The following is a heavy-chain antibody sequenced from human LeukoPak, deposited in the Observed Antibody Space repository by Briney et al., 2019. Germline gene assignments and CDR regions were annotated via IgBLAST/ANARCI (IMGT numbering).Heavy chain of an antibody. J-gene: IGHJ4*02. CDR3: VKGWYYYGSGSYVFDY. CDR2: ITGSGGST. V-gene: IGHV3-23*01. D-gene: IGHD3-10*01. CDR1: GFTFSNYA. Sequence: PGGSLRLSCAASGFTFSNYAMNWVRQAPGKGLEWVSAITGSGGSTFYADSVKGRFTISRDNSKNTLYLQMNSLRAEDSAVYYCVKGWYYYGSGSYVFDYWGQGTLVTVSS.